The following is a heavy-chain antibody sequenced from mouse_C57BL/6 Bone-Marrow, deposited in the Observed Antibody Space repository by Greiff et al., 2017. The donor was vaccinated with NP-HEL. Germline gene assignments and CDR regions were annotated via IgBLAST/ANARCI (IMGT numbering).Heavy chain of an antibody. CDR1: GFTFTDYY. D-gene: IGHD1-1*01. J-gene: IGHJ2*01. CDR3: ARYLGSSSLDY. Sequence: EVQGVESGGGLVQPGGSLSLSCAASGFTFTDYYMSWVRQPPGKALEWLGFIRNKANGYTTEYSVSVKGRFTISRDNSQSILYIQMTALRAEDSATYYCARYLGSSSLDYWGQGTTLTVSS. V-gene: IGHV7-3*01. CDR2: IRNKANGYTT.